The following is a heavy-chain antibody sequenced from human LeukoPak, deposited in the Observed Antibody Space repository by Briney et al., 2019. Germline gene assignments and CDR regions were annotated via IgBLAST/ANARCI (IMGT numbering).Heavy chain of an antibody. V-gene: IGHV4-39*07. CDR1: GSSISNYY. CDR3: TRANGYGLIDY. Sequence: SETLSLTCTVSGSSISNYYWGWIRQAPGKGLEWIGSIYYSGNTYYNSSLKSRVTISLDTSKNQFSLSLFSVTAADTAMYYCTRANGYGLIDYWGQGTLVTVSS. CDR2: IYYSGNT. J-gene: IGHJ4*02. D-gene: IGHD3-10*01.